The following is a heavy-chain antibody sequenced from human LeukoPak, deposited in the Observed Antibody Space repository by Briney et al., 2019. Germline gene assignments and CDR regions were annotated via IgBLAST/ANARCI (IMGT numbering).Heavy chain of an antibody. CDR1: KFTFSDYY. CDR2: ITGSGNAI. V-gene: IGHV3-11*01. J-gene: IGHJ4*02. CDR3: ARGAIEFDS. Sequence: GGALRLSCAASKFTFSDYYMSWIRQAPGKGLEWVSFITGSGNAIYYADSVKGRFTISGDNTKNSLYLQMNSLRADDTAVYYCARGAIEFDSWGQGTLVTVSS.